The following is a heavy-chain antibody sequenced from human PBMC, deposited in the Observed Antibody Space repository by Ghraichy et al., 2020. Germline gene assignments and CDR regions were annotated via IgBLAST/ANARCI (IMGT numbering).Heavy chain of an antibody. CDR3: ARDSGAGEADFDY. CDR1: GGSISSSSYY. D-gene: IGHD7-27*01. J-gene: IGHJ4*02. Sequence: SETLSLTCTVSGGSISSSSYYWGWIRQPPGKGLEWIGSIYYSGSTYYNPSLKSRVTISVDTSKNQFSLKLSSVTAADTAVYYCARDSGAGEADFDYWGQGTLVTVSS. CDR2: IYYSGST. V-gene: IGHV4-39*02.